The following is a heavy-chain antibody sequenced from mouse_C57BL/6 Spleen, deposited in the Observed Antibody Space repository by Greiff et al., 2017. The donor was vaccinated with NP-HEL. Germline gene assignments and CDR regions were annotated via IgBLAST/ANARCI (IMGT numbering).Heavy chain of an antibody. CDR3: ARSNHYYGSSPRYFDV. CDR2: IYPGDGDT. V-gene: IGHV1-82*01. Sequence: VQLQQSGPELVKPGASVKISCKASGYAFSSSWMNWVKQRPGKGLEWIGRIYPGDGDTNYNGKFKGKATLTADKSSSTAYMQLSSLTSEDSAVSFCARSNHYYGSSPRYFDVWGTGTTVTVSS. D-gene: IGHD1-1*01. J-gene: IGHJ1*03. CDR1: GYAFSSSW.